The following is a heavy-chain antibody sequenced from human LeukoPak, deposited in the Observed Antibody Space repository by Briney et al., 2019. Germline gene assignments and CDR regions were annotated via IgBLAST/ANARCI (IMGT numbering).Heavy chain of an antibody. CDR3: ARAPPRYGSGSFHFDF. J-gene: IGHJ4*02. Sequence: GGSLRLSCAVSGLTFSSCSMNWVRQAPGKGLEWVASVSPSSSYIYYADSVKGRFTISRDNAKNSLYLQMHSLRDEDTAVYYCARAPPRYGSGSFHFDFWGQGTLVTVSS. CDR2: VSPSSSYI. D-gene: IGHD3-10*01. CDR1: GLTFSSCS. V-gene: IGHV3-21*01.